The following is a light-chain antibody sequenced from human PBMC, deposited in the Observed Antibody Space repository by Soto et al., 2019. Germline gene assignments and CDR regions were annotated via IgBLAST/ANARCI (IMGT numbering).Light chain of an antibody. CDR3: QQYNSYSVT. CDR1: QGIRNN. V-gene: IGKV1-5*03. J-gene: IGKJ1*01. Sequence: DIQMTQSPSSLFASVGDRVTITCRASQGIRNNLGWYQQKPGKAPKLLIYKASSLESGVPSRFSGSGSGTEFTLTISSLQPDDFATYYCQQYNSYSVTVGQGTKVDIK. CDR2: KAS.